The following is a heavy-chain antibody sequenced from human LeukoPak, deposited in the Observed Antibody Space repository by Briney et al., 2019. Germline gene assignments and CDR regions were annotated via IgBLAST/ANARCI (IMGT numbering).Heavy chain of an antibody. CDR3: AKDLASVDYYYYMDV. CDR1: GFTFSSYG. V-gene: IGHV3-33*06. Sequence: GRSLRLSCAASGFTFSSYGMHWARQAPGKGLEWVAVIWYDGSNKYYADSVKGRFTISRDNSKNTLYLQMNSLRAEDTAVYYCAKDLASVDYYYYMDVWGKGTTVTVSS. J-gene: IGHJ6*03. D-gene: IGHD4-23*01. CDR2: IWYDGSNK.